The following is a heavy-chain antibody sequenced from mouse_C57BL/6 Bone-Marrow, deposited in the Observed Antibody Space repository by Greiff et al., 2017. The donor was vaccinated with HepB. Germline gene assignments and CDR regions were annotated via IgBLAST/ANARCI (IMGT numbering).Heavy chain of an antibody. D-gene: IGHD1-1*01. CDR3: ARRGITTMGYFDV. V-gene: IGHV5-6*01. CDR1: GFTFSSYG. J-gene: IGHJ1*03. Sequence: EVQGVESGGDLVKPGGSLKLSCAASGFTFSSYGMSWVRQTPDKRLEWVATISSGGSYTYYPDSVKGRFTISRDNAKNTLYLQMSSLKSEDTAMYYCARRGITTMGYFDVWGTGTTVTVSS. CDR2: ISSGGSYT.